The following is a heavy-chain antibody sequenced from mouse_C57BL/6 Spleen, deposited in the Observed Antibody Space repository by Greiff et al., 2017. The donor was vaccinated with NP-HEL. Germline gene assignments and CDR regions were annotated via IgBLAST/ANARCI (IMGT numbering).Heavy chain of an antibody. CDR3: ASPQASNWCFDY. J-gene: IGHJ2*01. CDR2: IEPSDSYT. Sequence: QVQLQQPGAELVMPGASVKLSCKASGYTFTSYWMHWVKQRPGQGLEWIGEIEPSDSYTNYNQKFKGKSTLTVDKSSSTAYMQLSSLTSEDSAVYYCASPQASNWCFDYWGQGTTLTVSS. V-gene: IGHV1-69*01. D-gene: IGHD4-1*02. CDR1: GYTFTSYW.